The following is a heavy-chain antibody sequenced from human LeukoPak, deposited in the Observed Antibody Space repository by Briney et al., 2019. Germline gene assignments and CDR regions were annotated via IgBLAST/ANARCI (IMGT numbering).Heavy chain of an antibody. V-gene: IGHV4-34*01. Sequence: SETLSLTCPVYGWSFREYYWRWIRQPPAKGLEWIGVINHTGSTKCNPSLKTRVTISVDTFKNQFSRKLSSVTAADTAVYFCARDCYESSGYLIPLDYWGEGTLVTVPA. CDR3: ARDCYESSGYLIPLDY. J-gene: IGHJ4*02. CDR1: GWSFREYY. CDR2: INHTGST. D-gene: IGHD3-22*01.